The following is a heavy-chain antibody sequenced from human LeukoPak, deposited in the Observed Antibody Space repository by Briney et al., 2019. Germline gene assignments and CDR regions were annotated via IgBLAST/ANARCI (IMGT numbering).Heavy chain of an antibody. CDR2: IKQDGSEK. V-gene: IGHV3-7*01. CDR3: ARKEGAKPGGY. D-gene: IGHD1-26*01. J-gene: IGHJ4*02. CDR1: GFTLSSYW. Sequence: GGSLRLSCAASGFTLSSYWMSWVRQAPGKGLEWVANIKQDGSEKYYVDSVKGRFTISRDNAKNSLYLQMNSLRAEDTAVYYCARKEGAKPGGYWGQGTLVTVSS.